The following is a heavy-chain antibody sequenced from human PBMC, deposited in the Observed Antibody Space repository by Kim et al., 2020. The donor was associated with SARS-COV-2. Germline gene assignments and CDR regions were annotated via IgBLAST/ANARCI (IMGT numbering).Heavy chain of an antibody. V-gene: IGHV4-4*09. CDR2: ILTGGST. J-gene: IGHJ4*02. CDR1: GASIGDYF. CDR3: SGADASALVTFEY. Sequence: SETLSLTCRVSGASIGDYFWNWIRLSPGKGLEWIGFILTGGSTNYNPSLKSRATLSVDTSRNQFSLKGNSVTAADTAIFYFSGADASALVTFEYWCQGTL. D-gene: IGHD4-4*01.